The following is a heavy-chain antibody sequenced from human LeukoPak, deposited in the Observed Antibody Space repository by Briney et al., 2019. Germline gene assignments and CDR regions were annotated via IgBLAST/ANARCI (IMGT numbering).Heavy chain of an antibody. CDR3: ARGGAAMAYY. J-gene: IGHJ4*02. CDR2: INSDGSST. D-gene: IGHD5-18*01. CDR1: GFTFSSYW. Sequence: PGGSLRLSCSASGFTFSSYWMHWVRQAPGKGLVWVSRINSDGSSTSYADSVKGRFIISRDNAKNTLYLQMNSLRAKDTAVYYCARGGAAMAYYWGQETLVTVSS. V-gene: IGHV3-74*01.